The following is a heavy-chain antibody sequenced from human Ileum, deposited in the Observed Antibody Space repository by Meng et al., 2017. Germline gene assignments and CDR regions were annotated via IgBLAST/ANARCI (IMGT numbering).Heavy chain of an antibody. CDR3: ARRAHYGDPPR. CDR1: SGSFTNNNYY. D-gene: IGHD4-17*01. V-gene: IGHV4-39*01. CDR2: IYYGGST. Sequence: QLRLQESGPGLVKPSETLPLTCSVSSGSFTNNNYYWVWIRRPPGKGLEWIGSIYYGGSTYDNPSLKSRVTISVDTSTNQFSLKLISVTAADTAVYYCARRAHYGDPPRWGQGTLVTVSS. J-gene: IGHJ4*02.